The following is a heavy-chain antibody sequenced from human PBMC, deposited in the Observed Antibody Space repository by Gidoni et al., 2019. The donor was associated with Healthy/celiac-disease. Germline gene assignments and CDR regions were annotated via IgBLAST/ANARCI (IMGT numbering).Heavy chain of an antibody. J-gene: IGHJ3*02. CDR2: IIPILGIA. CDR3: ARAPTVVTTDAFDI. CDR1: GGNFSSYA. V-gene: IGHV1-69*04. Sequence: QVQLVQSGAEVQQPGSSVKVSCKASGGNFSSYAISWVRQAPGQGLEWMGRIIPILGIANYAQKFQGRVTITADKSTSTAYMELSSLRSEDTAVYYCARAPTVVTTDAFDICGQGTMVTVSS. D-gene: IGHD4-17*01.